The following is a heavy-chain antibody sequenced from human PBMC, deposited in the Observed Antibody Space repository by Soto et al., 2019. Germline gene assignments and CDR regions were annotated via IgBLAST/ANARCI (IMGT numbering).Heavy chain of an antibody. Sequence: PGESLKISCKGSGYSFTSYWIGWVRQMPGKGLEWMGIIYPGDSDTRYSPSFQGQVTISADKSISTAYLQWSSLKASDTAMYYCARVTRLYYYYYYMDVWGKGTTVTVSS. CDR1: GYSFTSYW. CDR3: ARVTRLYYYYYYMDV. V-gene: IGHV5-51*01. D-gene: IGHD4-4*01. CDR2: IYPGDSDT. J-gene: IGHJ6*03.